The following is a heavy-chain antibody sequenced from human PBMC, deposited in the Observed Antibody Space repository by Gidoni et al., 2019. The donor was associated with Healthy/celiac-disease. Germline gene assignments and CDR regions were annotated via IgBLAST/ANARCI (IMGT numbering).Heavy chain of an antibody. D-gene: IGHD6-19*01. CDR2: IYPGDSDT. V-gene: IGHV5-51*01. CDR3: ATRIAVAGTMGFDY. CDR1: GHGFTSYW. Sequence: EVQLVQSGAEVKMPGESVTLSCKGYGHGFTSYWIGWVRQMPRKGLEWMGIIYPGDSDTRYSPSFQGQVTISADKSISTAYLQWSSLKASDTAMYYCATRIAVAGTMGFDYWGQGTLVTVSS. J-gene: IGHJ4*02.